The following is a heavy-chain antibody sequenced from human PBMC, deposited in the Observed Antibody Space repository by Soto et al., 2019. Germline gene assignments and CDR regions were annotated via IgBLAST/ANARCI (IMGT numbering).Heavy chain of an antibody. CDR2: IWFDEKNI. CDR1: GLTISTYG. D-gene: IGHD6-25*01. J-gene: IGHJ5*02. CDR3: AGAAAEGWFDP. Sequence: QVQLVESGGGVVQPGRSLRLSCQASGLTISTYGMHWVRQAPGKWLEWVAVIWFDEKNIYYADSVKGRFTVSRYTSNNTLFLQRNSLRFEDTAVYYCAGAAAEGWFDPWGQGTLVTVSS. V-gene: IGHV3-33*03.